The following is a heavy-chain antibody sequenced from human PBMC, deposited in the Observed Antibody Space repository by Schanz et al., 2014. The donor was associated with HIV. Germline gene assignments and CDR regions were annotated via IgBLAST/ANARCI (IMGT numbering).Heavy chain of an antibody. D-gene: IGHD2-21*02. V-gene: IGHV3-21*01. CDR2: ISTSGYI. Sequence: EVQLVESGGGLVKPGGSLRLSCAASGFTFRDYWMTWVRQAPGKGLEWVSSISTSGYIYYADSVKGRFSISRDSAKNSLYLQMNRLRAEDTAVYYCASSYCGGDCFSRTFDYWGQGTLVTVSS. CDR3: ASSYCGGDCFSRTFDY. J-gene: IGHJ4*02. CDR1: GFTFRDYW.